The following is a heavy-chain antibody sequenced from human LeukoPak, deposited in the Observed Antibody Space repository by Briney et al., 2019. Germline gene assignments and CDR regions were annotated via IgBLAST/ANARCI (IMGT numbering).Heavy chain of an antibody. CDR2: ISYDGSNK. J-gene: IGHJ4*02. CDR3: AKDWGYGLDY. D-gene: IGHD3-16*01. Sequence: PGRSLRLSCAASGFTYSSYGMHWVRQAPGKGLEWVAVISYDGSNKYYADSVKGRFTISRDNSKNTLYLQMNSLRAEDTAVYYCAKDWGYGLDYWGQGTLVTVSS. V-gene: IGHV3-30*18. CDR1: GFTYSSYG.